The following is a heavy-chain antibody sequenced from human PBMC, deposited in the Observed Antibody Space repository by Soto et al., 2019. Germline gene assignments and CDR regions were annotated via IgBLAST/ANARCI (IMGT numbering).Heavy chain of an antibody. Sequence: QVQLQESGPGLVKPSQTLSLTCTVSGGSISSGGYYWSWIRQHPGKGLEWIGSIYYSGSTYYTPSLKSRVTISVDTSKNQSSLKLSSVTAADTAVYYCARGPGTMAKIDYWGQGTLVTVSS. J-gene: IGHJ4*02. V-gene: IGHV4-31*03. D-gene: IGHD3-10*01. CDR3: ARGPGTMAKIDY. CDR2: IYYSGST. CDR1: GGSISSGGYY.